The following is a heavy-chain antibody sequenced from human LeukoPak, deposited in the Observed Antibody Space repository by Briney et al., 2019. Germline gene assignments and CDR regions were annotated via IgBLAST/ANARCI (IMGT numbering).Heavy chain of an antibody. CDR2: IFYTGRT. CDR3: SSNIAYGRNFDY. J-gene: IGHJ4*02. CDR1: GGSISTYY. V-gene: IGHV4-59*08. Sequence: SETLSLTCSVSGGSISTYYWSWLRQPPGKGLEWIGYIFYTGRTNYNPSLKSRVTISVDTSKDQFSLKLSSVTAADTAVYYCSSNIAYGRNFDYWGQGTLVTVSS. D-gene: IGHD6-13*01.